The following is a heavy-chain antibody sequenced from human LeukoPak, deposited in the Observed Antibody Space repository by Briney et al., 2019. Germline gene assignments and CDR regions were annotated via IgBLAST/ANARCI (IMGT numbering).Heavy chain of an antibody. CDR3: ARAVAYYDILTGYRYYFDY. CDR2: IYHSGST. CDR1: GYSISSGYY. J-gene: IGHJ4*02. D-gene: IGHD3-9*01. Sequence: KSSETLSLTCAVSGYSISSGYYWGWIRQPPGKGLAWVGSIYHSGSTYYSPSLKSRVTISVDTSKNQFSLKLTSVTAADTAVYYCARAVAYYDILTGYRYYFDYWGQGTLVTVSS. V-gene: IGHV4-38-2*01.